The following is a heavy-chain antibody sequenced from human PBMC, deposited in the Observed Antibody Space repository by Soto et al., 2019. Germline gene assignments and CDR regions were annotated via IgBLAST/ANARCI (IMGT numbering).Heavy chain of an antibody. V-gene: IGHV3-30*18. CDR3: AKDAYDFLPPTYYYGMDV. CDR2: ISYDGSNK. J-gene: IGHJ6*02. Sequence: GGSLRLSCAASGFTFSSYGMHWVRQAPGKGLEWVAVISYDGSNKYYADSVKGRFTISRDNSKNTLYLQMNSLRAEDTAVYYCAKDAYDFLPPTYYYGMDVWGQGTTVTVSS. D-gene: IGHD3-3*01. CDR1: GFTFSSYG.